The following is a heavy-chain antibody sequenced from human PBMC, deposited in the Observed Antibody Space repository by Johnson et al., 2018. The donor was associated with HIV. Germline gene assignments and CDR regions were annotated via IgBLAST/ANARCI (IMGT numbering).Heavy chain of an antibody. D-gene: IGHD6-13*01. Sequence: VQLVESGGGVVRPGGSLRLSCAASGFTLDDYGMSWVRQVPGKGLEWVSGINWNGGSTGYADSVKGRFTISRDNAKNSLYLQMNSLRAEDTALYYCARGPGYSSSWYVNTDAFDIWGQGTMVTVSS. CDR1: GFTLDDYG. J-gene: IGHJ3*02. CDR3: ARGPGYSSSWYVNTDAFDI. CDR2: INWNGGST. V-gene: IGHV3-20*04.